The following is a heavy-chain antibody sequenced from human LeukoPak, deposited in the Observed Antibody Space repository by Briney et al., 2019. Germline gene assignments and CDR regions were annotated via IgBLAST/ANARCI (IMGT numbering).Heavy chain of an antibody. CDR1: GFTFSSYW. D-gene: IGHD5-18*01. Sequence: SGGSLRLSCAGSGFTFSSYWMHWVRQAPGKGLVWVSRTNSDGSSTSYADSVKGRFTISRDNAKNTLYLQMNSLRADDTAVYYCARDDRGYSDALFDYWGQGTLVTVSS. CDR2: TNSDGSST. J-gene: IGHJ4*02. V-gene: IGHV3-74*01. CDR3: ARDDRGYSDALFDY.